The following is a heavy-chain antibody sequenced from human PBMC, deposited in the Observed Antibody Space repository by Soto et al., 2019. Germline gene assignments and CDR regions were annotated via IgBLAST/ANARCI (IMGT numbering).Heavy chain of an antibody. CDR1: GFTFSTYA. V-gene: IGHV3-23*01. D-gene: IGHD5-12*01. CDR3: ARDFSMVIVAPGD. CDR2: ISGSGGST. Sequence: GGSLRLSCAASGFTFSTYAMTWVRQAPGKGLEWVSTISGSGGSTYYADSVKGRFTISRDNSKNTLYLQMYSLRAEDTAVYYCARDFSMVIVAPGDWGQGTLVTVSS. J-gene: IGHJ4*02.